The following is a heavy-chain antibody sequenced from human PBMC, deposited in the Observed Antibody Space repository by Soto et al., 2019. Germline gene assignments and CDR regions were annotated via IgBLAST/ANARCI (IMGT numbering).Heavy chain of an antibody. D-gene: IGHD5-12*01. CDR3: TTGVAGYNPFDY. CDR1: GFSFSSAW. J-gene: IGHJ4*02. CDR2: IKSKVHGETA. Sequence: GGSLRLSCAASGFSFSSAWMIWVRQAPGKGLEWVGLIKSKVHGETADYAAPVKGRFIISRDDSKNTVFLQMNSLETEDTAVYYCTTGVAGYNPFDYWGQGTLVTVSS. V-gene: IGHV3-15*07.